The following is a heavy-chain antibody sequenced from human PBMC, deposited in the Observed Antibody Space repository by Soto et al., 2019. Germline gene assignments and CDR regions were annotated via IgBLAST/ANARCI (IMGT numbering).Heavy chain of an antibody. CDR2: INPSSGST. Sequence: QVQLVQSGAEVKKPGASVKVSCKASGYTFRRYFMHWVRQAPGQGLEWMGIINPSSGSTNYAQKFQCRLTVCIDTSTSTVYVELSSLRAEDTAGYYCTRGEGRLATGLDYWGQGTLVTVSS. J-gene: IGHJ4*02. CDR3: TRGEGRLATGLDY. V-gene: IGHV1-46*01. D-gene: IGHD6-19*01. CDR1: GYTFRRYF.